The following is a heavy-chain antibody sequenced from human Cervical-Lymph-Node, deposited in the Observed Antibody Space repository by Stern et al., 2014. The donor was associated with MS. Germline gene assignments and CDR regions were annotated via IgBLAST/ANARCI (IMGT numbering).Heavy chain of an antibody. Sequence: QVQLVQSGAEVKKPGSSVKVSCKASGGTFSTYVINWVRQAPGHGLEWMGGIPLIFETTNYAQKFQGRVTITADESTSTVYMELSSLRSEDTAVYYCARLDTSGYFYYDMDVWGQGTTVTVSS. CDR2: IPLIFETT. V-gene: IGHV1-69*01. CDR1: GGTFSTYV. J-gene: IGHJ6*02. CDR3: ARLDTSGYFYYDMDV. D-gene: IGHD3-22*01.